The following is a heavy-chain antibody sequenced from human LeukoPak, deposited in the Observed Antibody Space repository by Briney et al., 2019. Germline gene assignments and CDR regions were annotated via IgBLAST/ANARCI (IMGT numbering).Heavy chain of an antibody. V-gene: IGHV4-59*08. D-gene: IGHD2-15*01. CDR3: ARRYCSGSSCYSAFDY. J-gene: IGHJ4*02. CDR2: IYYSGST. CDR1: GGSISHYY. Sequence: SETLSLTWTVSGGSISHYYWSWIRQPPGEGLEWIGYIYYSGSTNYNPSLKSRLTMSVDTSKNQFSLKLSSVTAADTAVYYCARRYCSGSSCYSAFDYWGQGTLVTVSS.